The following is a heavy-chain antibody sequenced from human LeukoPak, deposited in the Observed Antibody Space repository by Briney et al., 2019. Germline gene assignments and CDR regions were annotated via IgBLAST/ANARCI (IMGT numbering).Heavy chain of an antibody. V-gene: IGHV4-4*07. CDR2: IYTSGST. CDR3: ARGSGRYYYGSGSLNWFDP. Sequence: PSETLSLTCTVSGGSISSYYWSWIRQPAGKGLEWIGRIYTSGSTNYNPSLKSRVTMSVDTSKSQFSLKLSSVTAADTAVYYCARGSGRYYYGSGSLNWFDPWGQGTLVTVSS. J-gene: IGHJ5*02. D-gene: IGHD3-10*01. CDR1: GGSISSYY.